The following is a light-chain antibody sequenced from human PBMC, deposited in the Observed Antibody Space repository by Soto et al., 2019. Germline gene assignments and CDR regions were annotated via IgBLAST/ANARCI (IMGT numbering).Light chain of an antibody. V-gene: IGKV3-11*01. CDR1: QSVGTH. CDR2: DAY. CDR3: QQRSNWPRT. Sequence: EIVLTQSPVTLSLSPGESATLSCRASQSVGTHLAWYQQKPGQAPRLLIYDAYDRAAGIPDRFSGSGSGTDFTLTINSLEPEDFAVYYCQQRSNWPRTFGQGTKVDVK. J-gene: IGKJ1*01.